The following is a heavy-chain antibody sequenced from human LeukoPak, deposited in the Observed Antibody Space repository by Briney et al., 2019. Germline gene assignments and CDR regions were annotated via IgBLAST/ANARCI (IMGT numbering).Heavy chain of an antibody. J-gene: IGHJ3*02. CDR3: AAGNYYDSSGYYPYAFDI. V-gene: IGHV1-58*01. CDR1: VFIFSMSA. Sequence: SVKVSFKSSVFIFSMSAVQWVRQARGQRLEWIGWIVVCSGNTNYAQKFQERVTMTRDMSTGTAYMELSSLRSEETAVYYCAAGNYYDSSGYYPYAFDIWGQGTMVTVSS. D-gene: IGHD3-22*01. CDR2: IVVCSGNT.